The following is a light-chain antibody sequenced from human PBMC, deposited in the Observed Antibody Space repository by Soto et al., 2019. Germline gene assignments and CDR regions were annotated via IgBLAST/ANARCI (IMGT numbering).Light chain of an antibody. CDR1: QNISNY. J-gene: IGKJ1*01. CDR2: DVS. V-gene: IGKV3-11*01. CDR3: QQRSNWPRT. Sequence: ETVMTQSPATLSVSPGERATLSCRASQNISNYLIWYQQKPGQAPRLLIYDVSNRAAGIPARFSGSGSRTDFTLTISSLEPEDFAVYYCQQRSNWPRTFGQGTKVDIK.